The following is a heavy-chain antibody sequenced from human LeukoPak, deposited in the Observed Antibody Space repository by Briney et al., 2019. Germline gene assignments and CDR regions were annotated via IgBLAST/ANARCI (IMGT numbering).Heavy chain of an antibody. CDR1: GVSISSSNSY. Sequence: SETLSLTFTVSGVSISSSNSYWGWIRQPPGKGLERIGSIYYSGNTYYNASLKRQVSISIDTSKNQFSLRLTSVTAADMAVYYCARQTGSGLFILPGGQGALVTVSS. V-gene: IGHV4-39*01. CDR2: IYYSGNT. J-gene: IGHJ4*02. D-gene: IGHD3/OR15-3a*01. CDR3: ARQTGSGLFILP.